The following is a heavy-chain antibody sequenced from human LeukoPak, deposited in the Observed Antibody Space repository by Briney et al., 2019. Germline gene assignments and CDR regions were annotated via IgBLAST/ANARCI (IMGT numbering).Heavy chain of an antibody. Sequence: SETLSLTCAVYGGSFSGYYWSWVRQTPGKGLGWIGEINHSGSTNYNTSLKRRVTISVDTSKEQFSLKLSSVTAADTAVYSCARRAVLLWFGEFSLGNWFDPWGQGTPVTVSS. V-gene: IGHV4-34*01. CDR1: GGSFSGYY. CDR3: ARRAVLLWFGEFSLGNWFDP. J-gene: IGHJ5*02. D-gene: IGHD3-10*01. CDR2: INHSGST.